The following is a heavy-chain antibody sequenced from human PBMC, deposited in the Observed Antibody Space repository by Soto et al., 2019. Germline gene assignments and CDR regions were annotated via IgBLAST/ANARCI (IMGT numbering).Heavy chain of an antibody. CDR3: ARIRGYSYGYFDY. CDR1: GFTFSSYG. J-gene: IGHJ4*02. V-gene: IGHV3-33*01. Sequence: QVQLVESGGGVVQPGRSLRLSCAASGFTFSSYGMHWVRQAPGKGLEWVAVMWYDGSNKYYADSVKGRFTISRDNSKNTLYLQMNSLRAEDTAVYYCARIRGYSYGYFDYWGQGTLVTVSS. CDR2: MWYDGSNK. D-gene: IGHD5-18*01.